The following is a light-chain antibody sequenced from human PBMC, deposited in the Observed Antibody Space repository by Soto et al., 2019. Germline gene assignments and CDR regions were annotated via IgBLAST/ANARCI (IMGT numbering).Light chain of an antibody. Sequence: DIRMTQSPSTLSASVGDRVSITCRTSQSIKSRLAWYQQKPGKAPKLLIYMPSSLQSGVPSRFSGSGSGTEFTLTISSLQPDDFATYFCQEYDGHCTFGQGTKLEMK. CDR3: QEYDGHCT. J-gene: IGKJ2*02. CDR2: MPS. CDR1: QSIKSR. V-gene: IGKV1-5*03.